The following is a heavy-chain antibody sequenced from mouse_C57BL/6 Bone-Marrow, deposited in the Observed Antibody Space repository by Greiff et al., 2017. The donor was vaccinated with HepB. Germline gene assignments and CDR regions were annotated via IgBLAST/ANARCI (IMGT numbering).Heavy chain of an antibody. J-gene: IGHJ2*01. D-gene: IGHD2-1*01. V-gene: IGHV7-1*01. CDR1: GFTFSDFY. CDR2: SRNKANDYTT. CDR3: ARGDGNYGYFDD. Sequence: EVKLVESGGGLVQPGRSLRLSCATSGFTFSDFYMAWVRQAPGKGLEWIAASRNKANDYTTAYNAHVKGRFIVSRDTTKSYLYLHMHTLEAEDTAIYDRARGDGNYGYFDDWGQGTTLTVSS.